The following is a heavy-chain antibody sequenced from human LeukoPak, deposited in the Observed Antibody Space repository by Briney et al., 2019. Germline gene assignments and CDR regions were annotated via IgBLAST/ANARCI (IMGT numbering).Heavy chain of an antibody. CDR3: ARGSYYYYYYMDV. CDR1: GGTFSSYA. CDR2: IIPIFGAA. Sequence: GASVKVSCKASGGTFSSYAISWVRQAPGQGLEWMGGIIPIFGAANYAQKFQGRVTITADKSTSTAYMELSSLRSEDTAVYYCARGSYYYYYYMDVWGKGTTVTVSS. J-gene: IGHJ6*03. V-gene: IGHV1-69*06.